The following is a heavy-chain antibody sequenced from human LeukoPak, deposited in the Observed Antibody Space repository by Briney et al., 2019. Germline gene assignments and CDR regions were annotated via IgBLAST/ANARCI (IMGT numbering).Heavy chain of an antibody. V-gene: IGHV1-2*02. Sequence: ASVKVSCKASGYTFTGYYMHWVRQAPGQGLEWMGWINPNSGGTNYAQKFQGRVTMTRDTSISTAYMELSRLRSDDTAVYYCARSVGSGSYFYYYMDVWGKGTTVTVSS. J-gene: IGHJ6*03. CDR2: INPNSGGT. CDR3: ARSVGSGSYFYYYMDV. CDR1: GYTFTGYY. D-gene: IGHD3-10*01.